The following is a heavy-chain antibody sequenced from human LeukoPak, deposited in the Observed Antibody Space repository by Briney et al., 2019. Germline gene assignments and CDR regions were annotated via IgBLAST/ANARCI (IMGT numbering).Heavy chain of an antibody. Sequence: SETLYLTCAVSGYSISSGYYWGWIRQPPGKGLEWIGSIYHRGSTYYNPSLKSRVTISVDTSKNQFSLKLSSVTAADTAVYYCARRGIGYYYDSSGYTDTYYFDYWGQGTLVTVSS. J-gene: IGHJ4*02. V-gene: IGHV4-38-2*01. D-gene: IGHD3-22*01. CDR2: IYHRGST. CDR1: GYSISSGYY. CDR3: ARRGIGYYYDSSGYTDTYYFDY.